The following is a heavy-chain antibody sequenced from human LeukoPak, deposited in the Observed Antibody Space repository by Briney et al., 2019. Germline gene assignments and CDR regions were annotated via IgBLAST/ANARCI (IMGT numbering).Heavy chain of an antibody. D-gene: IGHD5-12*01. CDR3: AKDISPVATIQEGFDY. Sequence: GGSLRLSCAASGFTFSSYAMSWVRQAPGKGLEWVSAISGSGGSTYYADSVKGRFTISRDNSKNTLYLQMNSLRAEDTAVYYCAKDISPVATIQEGFDYWGQGTLVTVSS. CDR1: GFTFSSYA. V-gene: IGHV3-23*01. J-gene: IGHJ4*02. CDR2: ISGSGGST.